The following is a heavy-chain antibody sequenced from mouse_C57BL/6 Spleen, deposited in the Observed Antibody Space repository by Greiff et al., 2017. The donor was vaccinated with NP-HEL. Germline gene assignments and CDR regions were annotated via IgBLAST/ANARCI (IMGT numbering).Heavy chain of an antibody. CDR1: GYTFTDYY. CDR3: ARADGSSPYYAMDY. J-gene: IGHJ4*01. CDR2: IYPGSGNT. D-gene: IGHD1-1*01. Sequence: QVQLQQSGAELVRPGASVKLSCKASGYTFTDYYINWVKQRPGQGLEWIARIYPGSGNTYYNEKFKGKATLTAEKSSSTAYMQLSSLTSEDSAVYFCARADGSSPYYAMDYWGQGTSVTVSS. V-gene: IGHV1-76*01.